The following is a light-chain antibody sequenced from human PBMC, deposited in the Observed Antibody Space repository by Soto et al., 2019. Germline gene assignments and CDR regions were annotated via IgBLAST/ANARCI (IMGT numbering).Light chain of an antibody. CDR2: DVN. J-gene: IGLJ1*01. Sequence: QSALTQPASVSGSPGQSITISCTGTSSDVAAYNYVSWFQHPAGKAPKLMLYDVNNRPSGVSNRFSGSKSGNTASLTISGLQVEDEADYYCSSYTTSNTPLYVFGTGTKVTVL. V-gene: IGLV2-14*03. CDR3: SSYTTSNTPLYV. CDR1: SSDVAAYNY.